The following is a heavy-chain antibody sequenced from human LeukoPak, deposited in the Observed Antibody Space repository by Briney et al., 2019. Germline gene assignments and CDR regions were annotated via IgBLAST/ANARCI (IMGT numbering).Heavy chain of an antibody. CDR2: IYYSGST. CDR1: GGSVSSGSYY. CDR3: AREKGVGAFDI. J-gene: IGHJ3*02. Sequence: SETLSLTCTVSGGSVSSGSYYGSWIRQPPGKGLEWIGYIYYSGSTNYNPSLKSRVTISVDTSKNQFSLKLSSVTAADTAVYYCAREKGVGAFDIWGQGTMVTVSS. V-gene: IGHV4-61*01. D-gene: IGHD3-10*01.